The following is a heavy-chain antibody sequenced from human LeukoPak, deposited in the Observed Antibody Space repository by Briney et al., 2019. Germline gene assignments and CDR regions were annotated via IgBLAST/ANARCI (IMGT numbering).Heavy chain of an antibody. CDR1: GFTFSSYA. Sequence: GGSLRLSCAASGFTFSSYAMHWVRQAPGKGLEWVAVISYDGSNKYYADSVKGRFTISRDNSKNTLYLQMNSLRAEDTAVYYCARSDSGWSPMDYWGQGTLVTVSS. V-gene: IGHV3-30*14. D-gene: IGHD6-19*01. CDR2: ISYDGSNK. CDR3: ARSDSGWSPMDY. J-gene: IGHJ4*02.